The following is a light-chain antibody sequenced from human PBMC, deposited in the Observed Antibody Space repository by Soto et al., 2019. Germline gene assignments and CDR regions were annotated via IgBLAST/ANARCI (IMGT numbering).Light chain of an antibody. CDR2: EVS. CDR1: RSDIGGYNY. Sequence: QAVVTQPPSASGSPGQSVTISCTGTRSDIGGYNYVSWYQQHPGKAPKLMIYEVSKRPSGVPDRFSGSKSGNTASLTVSGLQAEDEADYYCSSYAGSNNYVFGSGTKVTVL. J-gene: IGLJ1*01. CDR3: SSYAGSNNYV. V-gene: IGLV2-8*01.